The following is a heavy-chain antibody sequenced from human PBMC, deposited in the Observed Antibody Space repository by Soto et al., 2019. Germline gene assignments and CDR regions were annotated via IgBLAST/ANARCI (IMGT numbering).Heavy chain of an antibody. CDR1: GFTFSSYS. CDR3: ARSTPVYCSSTSCYPFDY. J-gene: IGHJ4*02. D-gene: IGHD2-2*01. Sequence: EVQLVESGGGLVKPGGSLRLSCAASGFTFSSYSMNWVRQAPGKGLELVSSISSSSSYIYYADSVKGRFTISRDNAKNSLYLQMNSLRAEDTAVYYCARSTPVYCSSTSCYPFDYWGQGTLVTVSS. V-gene: IGHV3-21*01. CDR2: ISSSSSYI.